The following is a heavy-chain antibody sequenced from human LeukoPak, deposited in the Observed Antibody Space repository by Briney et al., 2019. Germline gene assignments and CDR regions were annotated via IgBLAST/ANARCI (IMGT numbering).Heavy chain of an antibody. J-gene: IGHJ4*02. CDR2: IYSGGST. CDR1: GFTVSSNY. V-gene: IGHV3-66*01. Sequence: GGSLRLSCAASGFTVSSNYMSRVRQAPGKGLEWVSVIYSGGSTYYADSVKGRFTISRDNSKNTLYLQMNSLRAEDTAVYYCASPSYSSSWYLTGGGFDYWGQGTLVTVSS. D-gene: IGHD6-13*01. CDR3: ASPSYSSSWYLTGGGFDY.